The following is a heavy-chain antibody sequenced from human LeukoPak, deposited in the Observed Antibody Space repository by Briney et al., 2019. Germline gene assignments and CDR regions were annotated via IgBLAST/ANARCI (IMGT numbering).Heavy chain of an antibody. Sequence: PGGSLRLSCAASGFTFSGSAMHWVRQASGKGLEWVGRIRSKANSYATAYAASVKGRFTISRDDSKNTAYLQMNSLKTEDTAVYYCARERRDGHKVYFDYWGQGTLVTVSS. V-gene: IGHV3-73*01. CDR3: ARERRDGHKVYFDY. D-gene: IGHD5-24*01. CDR1: GFTFSGSA. CDR2: IRSKANSYAT. J-gene: IGHJ4*02.